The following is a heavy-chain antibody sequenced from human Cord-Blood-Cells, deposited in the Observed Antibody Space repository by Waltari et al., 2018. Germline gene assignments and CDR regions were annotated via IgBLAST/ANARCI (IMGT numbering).Heavy chain of an antibody. Sequence: QVQLVQSGAAVKKPGASVKVSCKASGYTFTSYAMHWVRQAPGQRLEWMGWINAGNGNTKYSQKFQGRVTITRDTSASTAYMELSSLRSEDTAVYYCAITKEYSGYDYYYYGMDVWGQGTTVTVSS. CDR3: AITKEYSGYDYYYYGMDV. CDR1: GYTFTSYA. CDR2: INAGNGNT. D-gene: IGHD5-12*01. V-gene: IGHV1-3*01. J-gene: IGHJ6*02.